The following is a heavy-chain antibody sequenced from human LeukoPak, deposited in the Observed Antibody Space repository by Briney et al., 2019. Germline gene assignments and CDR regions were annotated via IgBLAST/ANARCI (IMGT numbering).Heavy chain of an antibody. CDR2: ISAYNGNT. D-gene: IGHD1-26*01. CDR1: GYTFTSYG. J-gene: IGHJ4*02. Sequence: ASVKVSFKASGYTFTSYGISWVRQAPGQGLEWMGWISAYNGNTNYAQKLQGRVTMTTDTSTSTAYMELRSLRSDDTAVYYCARDEGGSYSDYFDYWGQGTLVTVSS. CDR3: ARDEGGSYSDYFDY. V-gene: IGHV1-18*01.